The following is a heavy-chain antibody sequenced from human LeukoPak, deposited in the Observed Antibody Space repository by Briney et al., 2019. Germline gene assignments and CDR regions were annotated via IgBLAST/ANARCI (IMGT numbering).Heavy chain of an antibody. V-gene: IGHV4-31*03. CDR2: IYYSGST. Sequence: SETLSLTCTVSGGPISSGGYYWTWIRQHPGKGLEWIGYIYYSGSTYYNPSLKSRVTISVDTSKNQFSLKLSSVTAADTAVYYCALGYCGGGSCYAREYFQHWGQGTLVTVSS. CDR3: ALGYCGGGSCYAREYFQH. D-gene: IGHD2-15*01. CDR1: GGPISSGGYY. J-gene: IGHJ1*01.